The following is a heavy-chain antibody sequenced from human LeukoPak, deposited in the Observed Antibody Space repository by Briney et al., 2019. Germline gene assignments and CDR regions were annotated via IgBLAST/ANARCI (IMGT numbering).Heavy chain of an antibody. CDR1: GYSFTGYY. J-gene: IGHJ4*02. Sequence: GASVKVSCKASGYSFTGYYMHWVRQAPGQGLEWMGWINPNSGGTNYAQKFQGWVTMTRDTSISTAYMELSRLRSDDTAVYYCAIIGNWNDDGVDYWGQGTLVTVSS. CDR3: AIIGNWNDDGVDY. CDR2: INPNSGGT. D-gene: IGHD1-1*01. V-gene: IGHV1-2*04.